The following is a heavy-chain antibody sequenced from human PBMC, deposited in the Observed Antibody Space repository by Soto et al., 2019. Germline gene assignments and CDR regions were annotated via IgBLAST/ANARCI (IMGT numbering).Heavy chain of an antibody. D-gene: IGHD2-2*01. V-gene: IGHV1-3*01. CDR2: IKSGDGNT. J-gene: IGHJ4*02. Sequence: ASVKVSCKASGYNFTNYAIHWVRQAPGQRLEWMGWIKSGDGNTKYSQKFQDRVTITRDTSASTVNMELSSLTSEDTAVYYCARSSTNSEAGPDYFGQGTLVTFSS. CDR3: ARSSTNSEAGPDY. CDR1: GYNFTNYA.